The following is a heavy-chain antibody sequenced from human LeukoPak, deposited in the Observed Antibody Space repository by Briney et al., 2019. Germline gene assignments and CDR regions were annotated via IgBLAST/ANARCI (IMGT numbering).Heavy chain of an antibody. V-gene: IGHV1-18*01. CDR3: AREAAAGTFGYYYYYMDV. Sequence: ASVKVSCKASGYTFTSYGISWVRQAPGQGLEWMGWISAYNGNTNYAQKLQGRVTMTTDTSTSTAYMELRSLRSDDTAVYYCAREAAAGTFGYYYYYMDVWGKGTTVTVSS. J-gene: IGHJ6*03. CDR2: ISAYNGNT. CDR1: GYTFTSYG. D-gene: IGHD6-13*01.